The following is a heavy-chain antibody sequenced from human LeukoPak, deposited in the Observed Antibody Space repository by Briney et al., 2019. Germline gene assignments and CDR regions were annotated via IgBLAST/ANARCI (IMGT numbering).Heavy chain of an antibody. CDR1: GFTFSSYA. V-gene: IGHV3-23*01. CDR2: ISGSGGST. J-gene: IGHJ4*02. CDR3: AKPYDSSGYYPSEASDY. Sequence: GGSLRLSCAASGFTFSSYAMSWVRQAPGKGLEWVSAISGSGGSTYYADSVKGRFTISRDNSKNTLYLQMNSLRAEDTAVYYCAKPYDSSGYYPSEASDYWAREPWSPSPQ. D-gene: IGHD3-22*01.